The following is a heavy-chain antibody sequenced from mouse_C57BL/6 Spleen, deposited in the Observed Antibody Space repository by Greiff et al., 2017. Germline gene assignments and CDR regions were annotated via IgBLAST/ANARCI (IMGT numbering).Heavy chain of an antibody. CDR3: ARSNGSEDWYFDV. CDR2: ITPNYGTT. D-gene: IGHD1-1*01. Sequence: VQLQQSGPELVKPGASVKISCKASGYSFTDYNMNWVKQSNGKSLEWIGVITPNYGTTSYNQKFKGKATVTVDQSSSTAYMQLNSLTSEDSAVYYGARSNGSEDWYFDVWGTGTTVTVSS. CDR1: GYSFTDYN. V-gene: IGHV1-39*01. J-gene: IGHJ1*03.